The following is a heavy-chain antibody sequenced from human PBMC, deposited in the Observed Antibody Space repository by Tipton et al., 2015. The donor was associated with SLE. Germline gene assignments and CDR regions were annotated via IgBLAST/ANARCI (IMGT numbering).Heavy chain of an antibody. CDR2: INHSGRT. D-gene: IGHD1-26*01. Sequence: TLSLTCSLYGESFSDYYWTWIRQPPGKGLEWIGEINHSGRTNYSPPLPSRVNISIDTSKNQFYLRLSSVTAADTAVYYCARHFGLVGSTVFYFFGLDVWGLGTTVTVSS. J-gene: IGHJ6*02. V-gene: IGHV4-34*01. CDR1: GESFSDYY. CDR3: ARHFGLVGSTVFYFFGLDV.